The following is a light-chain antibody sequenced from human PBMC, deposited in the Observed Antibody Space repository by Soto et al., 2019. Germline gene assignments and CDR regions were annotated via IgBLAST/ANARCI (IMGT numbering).Light chain of an antibody. Sequence: EIVLTQSPGTLSLSPGERATLSCRASQSVSSSYLAWYQQKPGQAPRLLIYGTDSRATGIPDRFSGSGSGTDFTLHISRLEPGDFAVYYCQQYGSPRITFGPGTKVDLK. CDR3: QQYGSPRIT. V-gene: IGKV3-20*01. CDR1: QSVSSSY. J-gene: IGKJ3*01. CDR2: GTD.